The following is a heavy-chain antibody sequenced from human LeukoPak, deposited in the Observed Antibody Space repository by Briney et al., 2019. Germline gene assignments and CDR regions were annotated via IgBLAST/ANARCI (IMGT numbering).Heavy chain of an antibody. CDR1: GFTFSSYG. Sequence: TGRSLRLSCAASGFTFSSYGMHWVRQAPGKGLEWVAVIWYDGSNKYYADSVKGRFTISRDNSKNTLYLQMDSLRVEDTAVHYCAKVTGGDMITYGGVDYWGQGTLVTVSS. V-gene: IGHV3-33*06. CDR2: IWYDGSNK. J-gene: IGHJ4*02. D-gene: IGHD3-16*01. CDR3: AKVTGGDMITYGGVDY.